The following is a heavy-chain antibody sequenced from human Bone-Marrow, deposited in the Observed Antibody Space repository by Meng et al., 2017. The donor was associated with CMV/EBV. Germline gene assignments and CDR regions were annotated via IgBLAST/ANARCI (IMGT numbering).Heavy chain of an antibody. CDR3: ARDPTIFPPRNLDY. D-gene: IGHD3-3*01. CDR2: ISSSSSYI. Sequence: GESLKISCAASGFTFSSYGMHWVRQAPGKGLEWVSSISSSSSYIYYADSVKGRFTISRDNAKNSLYLQMNSLRAEDTAVYYCARDPTIFPPRNLDYWGQGTLVTVSS. CDR1: GFTFSSYG. J-gene: IGHJ4*02. V-gene: IGHV3-21*01.